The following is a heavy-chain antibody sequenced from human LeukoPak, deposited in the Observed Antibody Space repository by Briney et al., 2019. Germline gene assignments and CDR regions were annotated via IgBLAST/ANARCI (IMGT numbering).Heavy chain of an antibody. V-gene: IGHV6-1*01. Sequence: SQTLSLTCAISGDSVSSKSAAWYWIRQSPSGGLEWLGRSYYRSKWYDDYAVSLKSRITINPDTSKNQFSLHLNAMTPEDTAVYYCARGAVGQHESKGDVFDIWGQGTMVTVSS. CDR1: GDSVSSKSAA. CDR2: SYYRSKWYD. D-gene: IGHD1-1*01. CDR3: ARGAVGQHESKGDVFDI. J-gene: IGHJ3*02.